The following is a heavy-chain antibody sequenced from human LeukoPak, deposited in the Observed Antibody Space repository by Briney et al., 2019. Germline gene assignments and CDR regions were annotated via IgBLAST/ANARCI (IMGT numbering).Heavy chain of an antibody. CDR1: GYTFTSYG. CDR3: ARDLIVVVPAGPGGFFDY. CDR2: ISAYNGNT. Sequence: ASVKVSCKASGYTFTSYGISWVRQAPGQGLEWMGWISAYNGNTNYAQKLQGRVTMTTDTSTSTAYMELRSLRSDDTAVYYCARDLIVVVPAGPGGFFDYWGQGILVTVSS. V-gene: IGHV1-18*01. D-gene: IGHD2-2*01. J-gene: IGHJ4*02.